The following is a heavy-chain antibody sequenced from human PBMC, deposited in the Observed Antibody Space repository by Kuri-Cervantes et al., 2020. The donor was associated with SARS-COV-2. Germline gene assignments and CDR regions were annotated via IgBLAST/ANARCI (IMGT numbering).Heavy chain of an antibody. Sequence: KVSCKGSGYSFTSYWIGWVRQMPGKGLEWMGIIHPGDSDTRYSPSFQGQVTISADKSISTAYLQWSSLKASDTAMYYCARQSRGATATVTTDYYYYGMDVWGQGTTVTVSS. D-gene: IGHD4-17*01. CDR3: ARQSRGATATVTTDYYYYGMDV. CDR1: GYSFTSYW. J-gene: IGHJ6*02. CDR2: IHPGDSDT. V-gene: IGHV5-51*01.